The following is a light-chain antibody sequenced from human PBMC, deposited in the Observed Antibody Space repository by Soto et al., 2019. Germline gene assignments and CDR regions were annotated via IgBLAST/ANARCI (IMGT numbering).Light chain of an antibody. Sequence: EIVMTQSPATLSVSPGERATLSCRASQSVSSSLAWYQQRPGQAPRLLIYGASTRATAISARLSGSGSGTEFTLTINSLQSEDSAIYYCQHYDHWPLAFGGGTKVEIK. CDR2: GAS. V-gene: IGKV3-15*01. CDR1: QSVSSS. CDR3: QHYDHWPLA. J-gene: IGKJ4*01.